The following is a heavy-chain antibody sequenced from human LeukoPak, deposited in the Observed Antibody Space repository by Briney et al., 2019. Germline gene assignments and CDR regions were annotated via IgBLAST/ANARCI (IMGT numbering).Heavy chain of an antibody. V-gene: IGHV4-34*01. D-gene: IGHD6-19*01. CDR1: GGSFSGYY. CDR3: ARGRAVAGTVANWFDP. Sequence: SETLSLTCAVYGGSFSGYYWSWIRQPPGKGLEWIGEINHSGRTNYNPSLKSRVTTSVDTSKNHFSLKLSSVTAADTAMYFCARGRAVAGTVANWFDPWGQGTLVTVSS. CDR2: INHSGRT. J-gene: IGHJ5*02.